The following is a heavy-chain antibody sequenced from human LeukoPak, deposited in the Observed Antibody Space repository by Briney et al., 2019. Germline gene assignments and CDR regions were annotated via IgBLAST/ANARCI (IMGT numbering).Heavy chain of an antibody. CDR3: AKDNRLRYFDWSFDY. CDR2: ISGSAGST. CDR1: GFTFSNYA. D-gene: IGHD3-9*01. Sequence: PGGSLRLSCAASGFTFSNYAMSWVRQAPGKGLEWVSSISGSAGSTYYADSVKGRFAISRDNSKNTLYLQMNSLRAEDTAVYYCAKDNRLRYFDWSFDYRGQGTLVTVSS. J-gene: IGHJ4*02. V-gene: IGHV3-23*01.